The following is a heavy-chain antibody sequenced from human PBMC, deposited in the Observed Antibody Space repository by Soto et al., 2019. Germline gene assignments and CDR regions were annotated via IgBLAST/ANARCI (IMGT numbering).Heavy chain of an antibody. CDR1: GGSFSGYY. Sequence: SETLSLTCAVYGGSFSGYYWSWIRQPPGKGLEWIGEINHSGSTNYNPSLKSRVAISVDTSKNQFSLKLSSVTAADTAVYYCARDPRGSYYDYYFDYWGQGTLVTVSS. D-gene: IGHD1-26*01. J-gene: IGHJ4*02. CDR3: ARDPRGSYYDYYFDY. V-gene: IGHV4-34*01. CDR2: INHSGST.